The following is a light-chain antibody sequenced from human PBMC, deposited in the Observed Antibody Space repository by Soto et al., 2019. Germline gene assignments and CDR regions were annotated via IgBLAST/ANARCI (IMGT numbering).Light chain of an antibody. Sequence: QSVLTQPPSVSGAPGQRVTIACTGNNSNIGTGFDVHWYRHFPGAAPKLLLSGTSHRPSGVPDRFSGSKSGTSASLAITGLQADDEAHYYCQTSDSGLFGLIFGTGTKLTVL. J-gene: IGLJ1*01. CDR2: GTS. CDR1: NSNIGTGFD. CDR3: QTSDSGLFGLI. V-gene: IGLV1-40*01.